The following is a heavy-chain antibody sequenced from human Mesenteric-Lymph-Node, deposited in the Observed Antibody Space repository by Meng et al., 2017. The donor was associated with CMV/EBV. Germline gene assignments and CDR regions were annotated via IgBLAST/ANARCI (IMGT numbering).Heavy chain of an antibody. Sequence: SEYTLSELYIHWVRQAPGKGLEWMGGCDPEDGETMYAQKFQGRVTVTEDKSTDTAYMELSGLRSEDTAVYYCATDPDYFGSGSWNYWGQGTLVTVSS. J-gene: IGHJ4*02. CDR2: CDPEDGET. D-gene: IGHD3-10*01. CDR3: ATDPDYFGSGSWNY. V-gene: IGHV1-24*01. CDR1: EYTLSELY.